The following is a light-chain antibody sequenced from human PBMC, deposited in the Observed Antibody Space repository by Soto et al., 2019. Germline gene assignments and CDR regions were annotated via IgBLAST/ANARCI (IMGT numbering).Light chain of an antibody. V-gene: IGKV3-15*01. CDR1: QSIGRN. CDR3: QQYNNWPIT. J-gene: IGKJ5*01. Sequence: IVLTQSPGTLSLSPGERASLSCRASQSIGRNLVWCQQKPGQAPRLLIYAASTWATGVPARFSGSGSGTEFTLTISSLQSEDFAVYYCQQYNNWPITFGQGTRLEIK. CDR2: AAS.